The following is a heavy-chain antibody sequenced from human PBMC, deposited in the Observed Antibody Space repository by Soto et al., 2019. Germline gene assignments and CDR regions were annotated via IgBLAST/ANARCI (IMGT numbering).Heavy chain of an antibody. D-gene: IGHD6-6*01. Sequence: ASVKVSSKASGHTLTVHYMHWVRQAPRQGLEWMAWINPNSGDTKYAQKFQGRVTMTRDTSTRTAYMEVSRLTSDDTAVYYCARSLSTIGGRPDSWGQGTLVTVSS. CDR3: ARSLSTIGGRPDS. J-gene: IGHJ4*02. CDR1: GHTLTVHY. V-gene: IGHV1-2*02. CDR2: INPNSGDT.